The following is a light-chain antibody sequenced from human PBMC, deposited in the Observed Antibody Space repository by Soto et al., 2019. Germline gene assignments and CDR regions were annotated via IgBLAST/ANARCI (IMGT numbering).Light chain of an antibody. V-gene: IGKV1-5*01. CDR3: QQYDSYPFT. CDR1: QRINTW. J-gene: IGKJ2*01. CDR2: DAS. Sequence: DIQMTQSPSTLSASVGDRVTLTCRASQRINTWLAWYQQKPGKAPQLLLYDASTLERGVPSRFSGSGSGTEFTLTISGLQPDDFAMYYCQQYDSYPFTFGQGTNLEIK.